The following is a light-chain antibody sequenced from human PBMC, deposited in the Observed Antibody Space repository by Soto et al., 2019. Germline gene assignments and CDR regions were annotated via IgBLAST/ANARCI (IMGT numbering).Light chain of an antibody. V-gene: IGKV3-11*01. CDR1: QSVSSY. CDR3: QQRSNSPLT. J-gene: IGKJ4*01. CDR2: DAS. Sequence: EIVLTQSPATLSLSPGERATLSCRASQSVSSYLAWYQQKPGQAPRLLIYDASNRATGIPARFSSSGSGTDFTLTISSLEPEDFAVYYCQQRSNSPLTFGGGTKVEIK.